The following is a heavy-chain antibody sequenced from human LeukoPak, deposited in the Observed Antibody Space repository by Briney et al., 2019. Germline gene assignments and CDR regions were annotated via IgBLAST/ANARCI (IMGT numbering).Heavy chain of an antibody. CDR3: ARRFSIRYSSSWLDY. D-gene: IGHD6-13*01. CDR1: GGSFSGYY. J-gene: IGHJ4*02. Sequence: SETLSLTCAVYGGSFSGYYWSWIRQPPGKGLEWIGEINHSGSTNCNPSLKSRVTISVDTSKNQFSLKLISVTAADTAVYYCARRFSIRYSSSWLDYWGQGTLVTVSS. V-gene: IGHV4-34*01. CDR2: INHSGST.